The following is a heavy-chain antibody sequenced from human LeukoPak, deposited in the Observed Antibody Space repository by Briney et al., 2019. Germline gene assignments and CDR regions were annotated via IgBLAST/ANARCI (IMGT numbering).Heavy chain of an antibody. CDR1: GVTFTTYT. Sequence: TGGSLRLSCAPSGVTFTTYTTNWVRQSPGKRLEFVSSILGDGRKYYIDSVQGRFAISRDNRTNTLYLQMDSLRVEDTAIYYCAKDLKPDGKWEIDYWGQGTLVTVSS. D-gene: IGHD1-26*01. CDR2: ILGDGRK. J-gene: IGHJ4*02. CDR3: AKDLKPDGKWEIDY. V-gene: IGHV3-23*01.